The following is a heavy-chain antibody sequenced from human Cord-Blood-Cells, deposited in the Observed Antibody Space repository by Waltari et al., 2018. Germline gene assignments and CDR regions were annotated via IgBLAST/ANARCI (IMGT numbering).Heavy chain of an antibody. CDR2: IYYSGST. CDR3: ARDGVSGDY. D-gene: IGHD3-10*01. V-gene: IGHV4-31*03. Sequence: QVQLQESGPGLAKPSQTLSLTCTVAGGSISIGGSNWSWIRQHPGKGLEWIGYIYYSGSTYYNPSLKSRVTRSVDTSKNQFSLKLSSVTAADTAVYYCARDGVSGDYWGQGTLVTVSS. CDR1: GGSISIGGSN. J-gene: IGHJ4*02.